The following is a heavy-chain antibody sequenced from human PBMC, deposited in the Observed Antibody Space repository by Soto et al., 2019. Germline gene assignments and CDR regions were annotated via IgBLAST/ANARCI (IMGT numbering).Heavy chain of an antibody. CDR2: ISPKSTYT. CDR1: GFPVSDYY. CDR3: ARGGGGGLFEH. Sequence: QVHLVESGGGLVKPGGSLRLSCATSGFPVSDYYMSWLRQAPGKGLEWLSHISPKSTYTNYADSVKGRFTISRDNTKSSLFLQMNSLGVEDTAVYYCARGGGGGLFEHWGQGVLVTFSS. J-gene: IGHJ4*02. D-gene: IGHD2-21*01. V-gene: IGHV3-11*06.